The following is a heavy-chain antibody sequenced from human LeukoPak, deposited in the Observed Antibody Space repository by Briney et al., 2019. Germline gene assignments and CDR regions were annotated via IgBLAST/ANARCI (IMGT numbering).Heavy chain of an antibody. CDR3: AREDRMVRGVPGY. CDR2: ISYDGSNK. Sequence: GGSLRLSCAASGFTFSSYWMHWVRQAPGKGLEWVAVISYDGSNKYYADSVKGRFTISRDNSKNTLYLQMNSLRAEDTAVYYCAREDRMVRGVPGYWGQGTLVTVSS. CDR1: GFTFSSYW. J-gene: IGHJ4*02. V-gene: IGHV3-30-3*01. D-gene: IGHD3-10*01.